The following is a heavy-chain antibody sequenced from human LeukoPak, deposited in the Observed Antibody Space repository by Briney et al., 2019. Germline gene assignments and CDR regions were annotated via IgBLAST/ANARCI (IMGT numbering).Heavy chain of an antibody. D-gene: IGHD1-26*01. CDR2: FSGSGGNT. CDR3: AKIAETSGTYGQGFDY. J-gene: IGHJ4*02. Sequence: GGSLRLSCAASGFTFSSYAMSWVRQAPGKGLEWVSTFSGSGGNTYYADSVKGRFTISRDNSKNTLYLQMNSLRVEDTAVYYCAKIAETSGTYGQGFDYWGQGTLVTVSS. CDR1: GFTFSSYA. V-gene: IGHV3-23*01.